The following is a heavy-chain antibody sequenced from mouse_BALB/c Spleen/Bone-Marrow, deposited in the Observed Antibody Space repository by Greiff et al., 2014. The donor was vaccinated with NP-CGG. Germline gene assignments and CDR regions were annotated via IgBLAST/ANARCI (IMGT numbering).Heavy chain of an antibody. CDR2: ISSGGSYT. CDR1: GFTFSSYG. J-gene: IGHJ3*01. D-gene: IGHD2-4*01. CDR3: ARQDYDWFAY. V-gene: IGHV5-6*01. Sequence: VQLKESGGDLVKPGGSLKLSCAASGFTFSSYGMSWVRQTPDTRLEWVATISSGGSYTYYPDSVKGRLTISRDNAKNTLYLQMSSLKSEDTAMYYCARQDYDWFAYWGQGTLVTVSA.